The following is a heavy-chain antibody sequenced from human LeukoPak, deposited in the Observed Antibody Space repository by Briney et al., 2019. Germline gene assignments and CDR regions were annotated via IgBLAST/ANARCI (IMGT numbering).Heavy chain of an antibody. CDR1: GFTFSDYN. J-gene: IGHJ5*02. Sequence: GGSLRLSCAASGFTFSDYNMRWIRQAPGKGLEWVSSISRSGSTKYYADSVKGRFTISRDNAKNSLFLQMNSLRAEDTAVYYCARGGYCSGGSCYWFDPWGQGTLVTVSS. V-gene: IGHV3-11*01. CDR2: ISRSGSTK. D-gene: IGHD2-15*01. CDR3: ARGGYCSGGSCYWFDP.